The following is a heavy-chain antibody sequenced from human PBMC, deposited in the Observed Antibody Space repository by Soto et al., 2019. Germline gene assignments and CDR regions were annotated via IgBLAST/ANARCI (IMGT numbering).Heavy chain of an antibody. CDR3: ASAYCSSTSCYLENWLDP. D-gene: IGHD2-2*01. Sequence: ASVKVSFKASGYTFTSYYMHWVRQAPGQGLEWMGIINPSGGSTSDAQKFQGRVTMTRDTSTSTVYMELSSLRSEDTAVYYCASAYCSSTSCYLENWLDPWGQGSLVTVSS. V-gene: IGHV1-46*03. CDR2: INPSGGST. J-gene: IGHJ5*02. CDR1: GYTFTSYY.